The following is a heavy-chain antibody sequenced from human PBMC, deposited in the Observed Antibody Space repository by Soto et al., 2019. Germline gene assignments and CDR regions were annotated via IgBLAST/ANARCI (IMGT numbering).Heavy chain of an antibody. Sequence: EVHLLESGGGPVQSGGSLRLSCAASGFTFNRYAMSWVRQAPGKGLEWVSAITSSGENTDYANAVKGRFTISRDNSRNTLYLQMNNLRPEDTGVYYCAKGFFVGATTSPFESWGQGTLVAVST. J-gene: IGHJ4*02. D-gene: IGHD1-26*01. CDR2: ITSSGENT. V-gene: IGHV3-23*01. CDR1: GFTFNRYA. CDR3: AKGFFVGATTSPFES.